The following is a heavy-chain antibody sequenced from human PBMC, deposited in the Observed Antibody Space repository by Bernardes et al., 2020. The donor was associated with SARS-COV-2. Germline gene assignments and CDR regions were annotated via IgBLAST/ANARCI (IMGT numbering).Heavy chain of an antibody. CDR1: GYTFTGYY. J-gene: IGHJ6*02. CDR3: ARDRVLLWFGESHYYGMGV. CDR2: INPNSGGT. Sequence: ASVKVSCKASGYTFTGYYMHWVRQAPGQGLEWMGWINPNSGGTNYAQKFQGRVTMTRDTSISTAYMELSRLRSDDTAVYYCARDRVLLWFGESHYYGMGVWGQGTTVTVSS. V-gene: IGHV1-2*02. D-gene: IGHD3-10*01.